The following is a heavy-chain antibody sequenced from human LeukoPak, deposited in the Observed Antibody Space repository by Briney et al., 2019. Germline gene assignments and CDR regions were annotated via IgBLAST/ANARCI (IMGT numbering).Heavy chain of an antibody. CDR2: IDPNSGGT. CDR1: GYTFTDYY. CDR3: ARSYGSGTTNDY. Sequence: ASVKVSCKASGYTFTDYYMHWVRQAPGQGLEWMGWIDPNSGGTDYAQKFQGRVTMTRDTSISTTYMELSRLRSDDTAVYYCARSYGSGTTNDYWGQGTLVTVSS. D-gene: IGHD3-10*01. V-gene: IGHV1-2*02. J-gene: IGHJ4*02.